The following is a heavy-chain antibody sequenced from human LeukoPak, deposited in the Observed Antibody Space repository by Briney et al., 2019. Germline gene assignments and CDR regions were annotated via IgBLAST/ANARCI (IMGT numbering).Heavy chain of an antibody. CDR2: IWYDGSQR. CDR1: GFPFSVYG. V-gene: IGHV3-33*01. CDR3: GRDWAGRRVDY. J-gene: IGHJ4*02. D-gene: IGHD6-19*01. Sequence: PGESLRLSCVASGFPFSVYGIHWVRQAPGKGLEWVAVIWYDGSQRHYADSLKGRSTISRDNSKNTVYLQMNSLRAEDTAVYYCGRDWAGRRVDYWGQGTLVTVSS.